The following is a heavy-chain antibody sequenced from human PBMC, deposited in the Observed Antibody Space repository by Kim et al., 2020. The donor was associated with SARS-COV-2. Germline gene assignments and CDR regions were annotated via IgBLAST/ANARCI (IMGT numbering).Heavy chain of an antibody. D-gene: IGHD3-16*01. J-gene: IGHJ4*02. CDR3: ARDWGDY. Sequence: GGSLRLSCVGSGFTFYDYWMTWVRLAPGKGLEWVADIKQDGSEGYYVDSVRGRFTISRDNAENSFYLQMNSLRADDTAVYYCARDWGDYWGQGTLVTVSS. V-gene: IGHV3-7*05. CDR1: GFTFYDYW. CDR2: IKQDGSEG.